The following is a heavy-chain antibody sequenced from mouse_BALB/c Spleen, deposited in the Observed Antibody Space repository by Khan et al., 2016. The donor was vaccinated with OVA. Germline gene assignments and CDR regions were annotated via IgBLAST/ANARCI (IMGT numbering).Heavy chain of an antibody. D-gene: IGHD2-3*01. Sequence: QVRLQQSGPELVRPGVSVKISCKGSGYTFTDYAMHWVKQSHAKSLEWIGLISTYSGNTNYKQKFKGKATMTVDKYSSTAYMELARLTSEDSAIYYCTRPAYDGYYDYWGQGTTLTVSS. CDR3: TRPAYDGYYDY. J-gene: IGHJ2*01. CDR1: GYTFTDYA. CDR2: ISTYSGNT. V-gene: IGHV1S137*01.